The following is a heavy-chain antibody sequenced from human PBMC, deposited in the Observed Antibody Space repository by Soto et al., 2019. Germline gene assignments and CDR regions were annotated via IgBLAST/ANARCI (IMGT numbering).Heavy chain of an antibody. J-gene: IGHJ5*02. CDR2: IYHRGST. D-gene: IGHD1-1*01. V-gene: IGHV4-30-2*01. Sequence: QLQLQESGSGLVRPSQTLSLTCAVSGGSISSGGYSWKWIRQPPGKGLEWIGYIYHRGSTLYNTSLKSRVNISVDTSKNQFSLKLSSVTAAYTAVYYCARDQLEGTWFDPWGQGTLVTVSS. CDR3: ARDQLEGTWFDP. CDR1: GGSISSGGYS.